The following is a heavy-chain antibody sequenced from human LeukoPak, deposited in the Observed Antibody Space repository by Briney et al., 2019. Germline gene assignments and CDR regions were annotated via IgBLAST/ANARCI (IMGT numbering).Heavy chain of an antibody. CDR3: ARDRTMVGGVDY. Sequence: PSETLSLTCTVSGDSISSASYYWPWIRQPAGKGLEWIGRFYTSGVTNYSPSLRSRATISVDTSKNQFSLKLSSVTAADTAVYYCARDRTMVGGVDYWGQGILVTISS. D-gene: IGHD4/OR15-4a*01. J-gene: IGHJ4*02. CDR1: GDSISSASYY. V-gene: IGHV4-61*02. CDR2: FYTSGVT.